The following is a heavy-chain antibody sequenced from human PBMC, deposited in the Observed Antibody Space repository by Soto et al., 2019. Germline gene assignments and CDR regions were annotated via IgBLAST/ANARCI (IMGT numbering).Heavy chain of an antibody. J-gene: IGHJ6*02. CDR2: IIPVFRSA. D-gene: IGHD2-21*02. CDR3: ARRYCASDNCPLFYYFVDL. Sequence: SVKVSCKASGGTFNKFAFSWVRQAPGQGFEWMGGIIPVFRSANYAQRFRGRITITADEYTSTVYLYLNDLRSDDTAVYYCARRYCASDNCPLFYYFVDLWGLGTTVTV. V-gene: IGHV1-69*13. CDR1: GGTFNKFA.